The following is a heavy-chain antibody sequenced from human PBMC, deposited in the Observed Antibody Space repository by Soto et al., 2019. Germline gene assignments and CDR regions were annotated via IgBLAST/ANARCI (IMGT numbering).Heavy chain of an antibody. CDR2: INHSGST. CDR3: ARVCSSPRNLGQRFLDYLLLCY. J-gene: IGHJ4*02. D-gene: IGHD3-3*01. Sequence: SETLSLTCEVYGGSVSCYYCSWIRQTPGKGLEWIGEINHSGSTNYNPSLKSRVTMSVDTSKNQFSLKLISVTAADTAVYYCARVCSSPRNLGQRFLDYLLLCYWGQATLVTVSS. V-gene: IGHV4-34*01. CDR1: GGSVSCYY.